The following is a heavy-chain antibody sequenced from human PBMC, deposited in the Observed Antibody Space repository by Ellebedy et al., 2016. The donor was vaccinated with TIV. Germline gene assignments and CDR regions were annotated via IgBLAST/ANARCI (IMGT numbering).Heavy chain of an antibody. CDR2: ITENSGYG. Sequence: GESLKISCAASGFTFSSYGMHWVRQAPGRGLEWVASITENSGYGYYADSVKGRFIISKDTSKNTLKLQLNSLTVEDTAIYYCAKNYPSVTPQYRSVSDVWGRGTTVIVSS. D-gene: IGHD4-17*01. CDR3: AKNYPSVTPQYRSVSDV. J-gene: IGHJ6*02. V-gene: IGHV3-23*01. CDR1: GFTFSSYG.